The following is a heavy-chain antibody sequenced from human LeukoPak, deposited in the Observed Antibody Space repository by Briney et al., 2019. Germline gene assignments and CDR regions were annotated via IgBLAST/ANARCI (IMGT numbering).Heavy chain of an antibody. CDR3: ARDCGYDSQRMNYFDY. J-gene: IGHJ4*02. CDR1: GYTFTAYY. CDR2: INANSGGT. V-gene: IGHV1-2*02. D-gene: IGHD5-12*01. Sequence: GASVKVSCKASGYTFTAYYMHWVRQAPGQGLEWMGWINANSGGTDYAQKLQGRVTMTRDTSTSTAYMELSRLRPDDTAVYYCARDCGYDSQRMNYFDYWGQGTPVTVSS.